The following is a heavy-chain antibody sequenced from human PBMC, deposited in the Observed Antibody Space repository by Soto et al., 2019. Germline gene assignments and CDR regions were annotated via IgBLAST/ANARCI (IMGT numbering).Heavy chain of an antibody. J-gene: IGHJ6*02. D-gene: IGHD6-13*01. CDR2: IIPILGIA. CDR3: AKRGPSTDSSSWYLEAYYYYGMDV. V-gene: IGHV1-69*02. Sequence: GASVEVSCKASGGTFGSCTSRWVRQAPGQGLEWMGRIIPILGIANYAQKFQGRVTITADKSTSTAYMELSSLRSEDTAVYYCAKRGPSTDSSSWYLEAYYYYGMDVWGQGTTVTVSS. CDR1: GGTFGSCT.